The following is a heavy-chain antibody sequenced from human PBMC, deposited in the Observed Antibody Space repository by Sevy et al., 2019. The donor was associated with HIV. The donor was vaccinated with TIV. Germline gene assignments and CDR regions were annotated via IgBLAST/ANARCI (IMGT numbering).Heavy chain of an antibody. CDR3: ARGRQAYVVVVTSTVPFDY. CDR1: GGSFSGYF. J-gene: IGHJ4*02. Sequence: SETLSLTCAVYGGSFSGYFWNWIRQSPGKGLEWIGEINHSGTLKYNPSLKSRVTISVDASKNQLSLHLRSVTAADTAVYYCARGRQAYVVVVTSTVPFDYWGQGTLVTVSS. D-gene: IGHD2-2*01. CDR2: INHSGTL. V-gene: IGHV4-34*01.